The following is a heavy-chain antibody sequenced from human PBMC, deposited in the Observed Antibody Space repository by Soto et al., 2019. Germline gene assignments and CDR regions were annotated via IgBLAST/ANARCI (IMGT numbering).Heavy chain of an antibody. Sequence: ASVKVSCKASGYTFTSYGISWVRQAPGQGLEWMGWISAYNGNTNYAQKLQGRVTMTTDTSTSTGYMELRSLRSDDTAVYYCARDLVGNYYDTSGYFIYGMDVWGQGTTVTVSS. CDR3: ARDLVGNYYDTSGYFIYGMDV. J-gene: IGHJ6*02. D-gene: IGHD3-22*01. CDR1: GYTFTSYG. CDR2: ISAYNGNT. V-gene: IGHV1-18*01.